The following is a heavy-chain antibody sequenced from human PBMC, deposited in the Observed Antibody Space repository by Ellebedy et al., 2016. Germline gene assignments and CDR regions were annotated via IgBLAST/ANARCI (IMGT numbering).Heavy chain of an antibody. Sequence: GESLKISCAASRFTFSSYAMSWVRQAPGKGLEWVSAISGSGGSTYYADSVKGRFTISRDNSKNTLYLQMNSLKTEDTAVYYCTTDTPDSSSWYHWGQGTLVTVSS. CDR1: RFTFSSYA. D-gene: IGHD6-13*01. V-gene: IGHV3-23*01. CDR2: ISGSGGST. J-gene: IGHJ5*02. CDR3: TTDTPDSSSWYH.